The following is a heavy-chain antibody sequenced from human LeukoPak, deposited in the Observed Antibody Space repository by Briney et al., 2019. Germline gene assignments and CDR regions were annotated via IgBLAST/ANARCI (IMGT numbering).Heavy chain of an antibody. D-gene: IGHD6-25*01. J-gene: IGHJ4*02. Sequence: GASVKVSCKASGYTFTSYDINWVRQATGQGLEWMGWMNPNSGNTGYAQKFQGRVTMARNTSISTAYMELSSLRSEDTAVYYCARYAYGYLEKGFDYWGQGTLVTVSS. CDR2: MNPNSGNT. CDR3: ARYAYGYLEKGFDY. V-gene: IGHV1-8*01. CDR1: GYTFTSYD.